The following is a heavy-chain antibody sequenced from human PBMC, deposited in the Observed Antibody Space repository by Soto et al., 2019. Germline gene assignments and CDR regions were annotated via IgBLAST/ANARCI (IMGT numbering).Heavy chain of an antibody. V-gene: IGHV1-18*01. CDR3: ARVESIAARPDNYYYYYYGMDV. D-gene: IGHD6-6*01. J-gene: IGHJ6*02. CDR2: ISAYNGNT. CDR1: GYTFTSYG. Sequence: ASVKVSCKASGYTFTSYGISWVRQAPGQGLEWMGWISAYNGNTNYAQKLQGRVTMTTDTSTSTAYMELRSLRSDDTAVYYCARVESIAARPDNYYYYYYGMDVWGQGTTVTVSS.